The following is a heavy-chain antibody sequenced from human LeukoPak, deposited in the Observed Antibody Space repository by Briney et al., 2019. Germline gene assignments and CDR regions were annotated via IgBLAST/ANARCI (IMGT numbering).Heavy chain of an antibody. V-gene: IGHV1-2*02. D-gene: IGHD1/OR15-1a*01. J-gene: IGHJ4*02. CDR1: GYTFTDYY. CDR2: INPYSGAT. CDR3: ARIRGGNNPHFDY. Sequence: ASVKVSCKASGYTFTDYYIHWVRQAPGQGLEWMGWINPYSGATNYAQKFQGRVTMTRDTSISTAYMDLSRLTSDDTAVYYCARIRGGNNPHFDYWGQGTLVTVSP.